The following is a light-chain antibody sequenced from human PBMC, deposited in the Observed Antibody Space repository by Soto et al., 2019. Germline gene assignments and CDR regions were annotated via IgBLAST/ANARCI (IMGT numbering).Light chain of an antibody. CDR1: QSVGSF. J-gene: IGKJ5*01. CDR2: DAS. V-gene: IGKV3-11*01. CDR3: QQRSYWPIT. Sequence: IGFTQSPATLSLSPGERATLSCRASQSVGSFLSWYQQKPGQAPRLLIYDASNKATGIPARFSGSGSRTDFTLTINSLEPEDFAVYYCQQRSYWPITFGQGTRLEIK.